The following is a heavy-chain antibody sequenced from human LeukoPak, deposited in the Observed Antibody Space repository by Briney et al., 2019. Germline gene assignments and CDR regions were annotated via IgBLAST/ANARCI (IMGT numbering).Heavy chain of an antibody. D-gene: IGHD3-22*01. J-gene: IGHJ4*02. CDR1: GFTFSNYN. CDR3: ARPLEHDSSGFGY. V-gene: IGHV3-21*01. CDR2: ITSSGTYT. Sequence: PGGSLRLSCADSGFTFSNYNMNWVRQAPGKAMEWVSSITSSGTYTFYADSVKGRFTISRDNAKNSLYLQMNSLRAEDTAVYYCARPLEHDSSGFGYWGQGTLVTVSS.